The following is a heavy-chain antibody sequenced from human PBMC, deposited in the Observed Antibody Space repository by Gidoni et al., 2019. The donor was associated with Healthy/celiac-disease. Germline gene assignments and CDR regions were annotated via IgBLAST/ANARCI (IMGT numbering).Heavy chain of an antibody. J-gene: IGHJ4*02. D-gene: IGHD6-19*01. Sequence: EVQLVESGGGLVQPGRSLSLSCAASGFTFDDYAMHWVRQAPGKGLEWVSGISWNSGSIGYADSVKGRFTISRDNAKNSLYLQMNSLRAEDTALYYCAKGTEIAVAGYFDYWGQGTLVTVSS. CDR3: AKGTEIAVAGYFDY. V-gene: IGHV3-9*01. CDR1: GFTFDDYA. CDR2: ISWNSGSI.